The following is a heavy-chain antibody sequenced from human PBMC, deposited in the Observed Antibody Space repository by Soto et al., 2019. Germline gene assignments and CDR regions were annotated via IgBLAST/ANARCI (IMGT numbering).Heavy chain of an antibody. V-gene: IGHV3-21*01. Sequence: EVQLVESGGGLVKPGGSLRLSCAASGFTFSSYSMNWVRQAPGKGLEWVSSISSSSSYIYYADSVKGRFTISRDNAKNSLYLQMNSLRAEDTAVYYCARDRGSVIAAAGIDSWGQGTLVTVSS. CDR1: GFTFSSYS. CDR3: ARDRGSVIAAAGIDS. CDR2: ISSSSSYI. J-gene: IGHJ4*02. D-gene: IGHD6-13*01.